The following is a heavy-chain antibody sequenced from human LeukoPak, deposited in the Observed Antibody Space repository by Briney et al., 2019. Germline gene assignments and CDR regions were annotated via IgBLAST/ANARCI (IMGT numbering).Heavy chain of an antibody. V-gene: IGHV1-2*02. J-gene: IGHJ4*02. D-gene: IGHD4-17*01. CDR1: GYTFTGYY. Sequence: GASVKVSCKASGYTFTGYYMHWVRQAPGQGLEWMGWINPNSGGTNYAQKFQGRVTMTRDASISTAYMELSRLRSDDTAVYYCARVSNSKFDYGDYVDYFDYWGQGTLVTVSS. CDR2: INPNSGGT. CDR3: ARVSNSKFDYGDYVDYFDY.